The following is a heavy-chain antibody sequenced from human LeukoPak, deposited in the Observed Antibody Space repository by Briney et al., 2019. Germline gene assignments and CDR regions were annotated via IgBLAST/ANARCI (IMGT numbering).Heavy chain of an antibody. J-gene: IGHJ4*02. CDR3: ARETIVGAFYFDY. V-gene: IGHV1-69*04. CDR2: IIPIFGIA. Sequence: SVKVSCKASGGTFSSYAISWVRQAPGQGLEWMGRIIPIFGIANYAQRFQGRVTITADKSTSTAYMELSSLRSEDTAVYYCARETIVGAFYFDYWGQGTLVTVSS. CDR1: GGTFSSYA. D-gene: IGHD1-26*01.